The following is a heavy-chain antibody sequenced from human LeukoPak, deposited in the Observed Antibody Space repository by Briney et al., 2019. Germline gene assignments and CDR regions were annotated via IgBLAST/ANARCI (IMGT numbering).Heavy chain of an antibody. CDR3: AREPRQIAAAKINWFDP. V-gene: IGHV3-21*01. D-gene: IGHD6-13*01. CDR1: GFTFSSYS. Sequence: GGSLRLSCAASGFTFSSYSMNWVRQAPGKGLEWVSSISSSSSYIYYADSVKGRFTISRDNAKNSLYLQMDSLRAEDTAVYYCAREPRQIAAAKINWFDPWGQGTLVTVSS. J-gene: IGHJ5*02. CDR2: ISSSSSYI.